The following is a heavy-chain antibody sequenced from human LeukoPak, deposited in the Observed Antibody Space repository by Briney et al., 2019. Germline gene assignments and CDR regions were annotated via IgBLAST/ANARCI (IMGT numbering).Heavy chain of an antibody. J-gene: IGHJ5*02. CDR2: VKSTGSD. CDR3: ARDAFWNGYFNWFDL. Sequence: SETLSLTCTVSGDSISSYYWSWIRQPAGKGLEWIGRVKSTGSDNYKSSLKSRVTMSVDTSKNQFSLRLSSVSDADTAVYYCARDAFWNGYFNWFDLWGQGTLVTVSS. D-gene: IGHD3-3*01. CDR1: GDSISSYY. V-gene: IGHV4-4*07.